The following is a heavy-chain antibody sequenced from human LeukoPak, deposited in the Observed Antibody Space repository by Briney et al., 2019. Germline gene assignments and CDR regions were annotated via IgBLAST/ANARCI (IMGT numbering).Heavy chain of an antibody. CDR3: AKVSWANYFDY. J-gene: IGHJ4*02. CDR2: ISGSGGNT. V-gene: IGHV3-23*01. CDR1: GFTFSSYA. Sequence: PGGSLRLSCAASGFTFSSYAMSWVRQAPGKGLEWVSGISGSGGNTHYADSVRGRFTISRDNDRNTVYLEMNSLRAEDTAIYYCAKVSWANYFDYWGQGTLVTVSS. D-gene: IGHD6-13*01.